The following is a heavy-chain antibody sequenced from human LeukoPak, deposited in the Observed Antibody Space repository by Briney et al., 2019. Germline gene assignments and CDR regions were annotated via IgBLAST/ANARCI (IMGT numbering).Heavy chain of an antibody. V-gene: IGHV3-23*01. CDR2: ISGSGGST. CDR3: ARDPPYSNYVEYDY. D-gene: IGHD4-11*01. CDR1: GFTFSSYA. Sequence: GASLRLSCAASGFTFSSYAMSWVRQAPGKGLEWVSAISGSGGSTYYADSVKGRFTISRDNSKNTLYLQMNSLRAEDTAVYYCARDPPYSNYVEYDYWGQGTLVTVSS. J-gene: IGHJ4*02.